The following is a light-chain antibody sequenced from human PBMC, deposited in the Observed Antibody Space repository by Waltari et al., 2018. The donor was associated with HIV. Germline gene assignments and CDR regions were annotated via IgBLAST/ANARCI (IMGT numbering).Light chain of an antibody. CDR1: SSNIGSNY. Sequence: QSVLTQPPSASGTPGQRVTISCYGSSSNIGSNYVNWYQHPPGTAPKLLSYMNNQRPSGVPDRFSGSKSGTSASLAISGLRSEDEADYYCAAWDASLSAWVFGGGTKLTVL. CDR2: MNN. J-gene: IGLJ3*02. CDR3: AAWDASLSAWV. V-gene: IGLV1-47*01.